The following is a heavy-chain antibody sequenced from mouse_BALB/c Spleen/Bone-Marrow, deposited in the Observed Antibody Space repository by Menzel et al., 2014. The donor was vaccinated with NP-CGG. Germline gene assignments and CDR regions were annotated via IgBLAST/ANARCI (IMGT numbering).Heavy chain of an antibody. CDR2: ISSGGSYT. V-gene: IGHV5-6*01. D-gene: IGHD1-3*01. CDR3: ARLTPDYAMDY. Sequence: EVKLMESGGDLVKPGGSLKLSCAASGFTFSNYGMSWVRQTPDKRLEWVATISSGGSYTYFPDSVKWRFTISRDNAKNTLYMQMNSLKSEDAAMYYCARLTPDYAMDYWGQGTSVTVSS. CDR1: GFTFSNYG. J-gene: IGHJ4*01.